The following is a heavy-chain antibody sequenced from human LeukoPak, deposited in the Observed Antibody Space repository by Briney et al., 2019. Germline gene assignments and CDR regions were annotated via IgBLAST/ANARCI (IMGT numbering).Heavy chain of an antibody. CDR1: GFRVTNDY. J-gene: IGHJ4*02. Sequence: GGSLRLSCAVSGFRVTNDYMNWVRQAPGKGLEWVSIIYAGGSTYYADSVKGRFTISRDNAKNSLYLQMNSLRAEDTAVYYCVRGGRGYSSAKITGDWGQGTLVTVSS. CDR3: VRGGRGYSSAKITGD. D-gene: IGHD6-19*01. CDR2: IYAGGST. V-gene: IGHV3-66*01.